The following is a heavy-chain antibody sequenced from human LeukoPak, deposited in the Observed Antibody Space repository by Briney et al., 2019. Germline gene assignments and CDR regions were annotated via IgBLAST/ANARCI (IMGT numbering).Heavy chain of an antibody. V-gene: IGHV3-48*02. CDR2: ISSGSSTI. CDR1: EFTFSSYW. D-gene: IGHD6-6*01. Sequence: GGSLRLSCAASEFTFSSYWMHWVRQAPGRGLEWVSYISSGSSTIYYADSVKGRFTISRDNAKNSLYLQMNSLRDEDTAVYYCARVWWSSSSRVAYYFDYWGQGTLVTVSS. J-gene: IGHJ4*02. CDR3: ARVWWSSSSRVAYYFDY.